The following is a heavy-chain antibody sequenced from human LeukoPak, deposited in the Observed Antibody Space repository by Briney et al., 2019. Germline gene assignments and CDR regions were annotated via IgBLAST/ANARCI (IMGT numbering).Heavy chain of an antibody. V-gene: IGHV4-59*01. CDR2: IHYSGIT. CDR1: GGSISGSY. Sequence: SETLSLTCSVSGGSISGSYWSWIRQSPGKGLQWIGYIHYSGITNYNPSLKSRVTISIDTPKNEVSLRVTSVTAADTAVYYCARTGYGRDYYGMDVWGQGTTVTVSS. CDR3: ARTGYGRDYYGMDV. D-gene: IGHD1-26*01. J-gene: IGHJ6*02.